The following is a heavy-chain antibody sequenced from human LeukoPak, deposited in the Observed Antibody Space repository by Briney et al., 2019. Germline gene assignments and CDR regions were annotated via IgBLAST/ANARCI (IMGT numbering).Heavy chain of an antibody. CDR3: ARESRLTTNGMDD. V-gene: IGHV4-59*01. Sequence: SETLSLTCTVSGGSISSYYWSWIRQPPGKGLEWIGYIYYSGSTNYNPSLKSRVTISVDTSKNQFSLKLSSVTAADTAVYYCARESRLTTNGMDDWGQGTTVTVSS. CDR1: GGSISSYY. J-gene: IGHJ6*02. CDR2: IYYSGST. D-gene: IGHD3-22*01.